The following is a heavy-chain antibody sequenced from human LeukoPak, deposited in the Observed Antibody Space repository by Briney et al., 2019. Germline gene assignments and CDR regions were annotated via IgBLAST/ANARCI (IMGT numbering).Heavy chain of an antibody. Sequence: GGSLRLSCAASGFTFSSYAMSWVRQAPGKGLEWVSAISGSGGSTYYADSVKGRFTISRDNSKNTLYLQMNSLRAEDTAVYYCAKGLTMVRGVINTPIDFDIWGQGTMVTVSS. CDR1: GFTFSSYA. J-gene: IGHJ3*02. CDR3: AKGLTMVRGVINTPIDFDI. V-gene: IGHV3-23*01. D-gene: IGHD3-10*01. CDR2: ISGSGGST.